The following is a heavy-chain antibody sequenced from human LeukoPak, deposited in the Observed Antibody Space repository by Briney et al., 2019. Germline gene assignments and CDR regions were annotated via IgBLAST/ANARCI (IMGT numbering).Heavy chain of an antibody. V-gene: IGHV1-69*05. CDR3: AREAAGFQDAFDI. Sequence: GASVKVSCKASGGTFSSYAISWVRQAPGQGLEWMGGIIPIFGTANYAQKLQGRVTMTTDTSTSTAYMELRSLRSDDTAVYYCAREAAGFQDAFDIWGQGTMVTVSS. D-gene: IGHD6-19*01. CDR2: IIPIFGTA. CDR1: GGTFSSYA. J-gene: IGHJ3*02.